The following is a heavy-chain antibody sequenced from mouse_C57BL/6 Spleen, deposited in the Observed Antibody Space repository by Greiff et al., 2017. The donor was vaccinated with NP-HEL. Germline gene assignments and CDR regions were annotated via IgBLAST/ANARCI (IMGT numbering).Heavy chain of an antibody. CDR1: GFTFSDYG. V-gene: IGHV5-17*01. J-gene: IGHJ4*01. CDR3: ARDLEDY. CDR2: ISSGSSTI. Sequence: EVKLMESGGGLVKPGGSLKLSCAASGFTFSDYGMHWVRQAPEKGLEWVAYISSGSSTIYYADTVKGRFTISRDNAKNTLFPQMTSLRSEDTAMYYCARDLEDYWGQGTSVTVSS.